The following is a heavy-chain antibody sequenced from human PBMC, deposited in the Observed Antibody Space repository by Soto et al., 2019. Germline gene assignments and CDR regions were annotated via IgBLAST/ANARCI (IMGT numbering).Heavy chain of an antibody. CDR3: ARGRAPGWGAARRPRGRAAYFDL. CDR1: GGSFSGYY. CDR2: INHSGST. V-gene: IGHV4-34*01. Sequence: QVQLQQWGAGLLKPSETLSLTCAVYGGSFSGYYWSWIRQPPGKGLEWIGEINHSGSTNYNPSLKSRVTISVDTSKNQFSLKLSSVTAADTAVYYCARGRAPGWGAARRPRGRAAYFDLWGRGTLVTVSS. J-gene: IGHJ2*01. D-gene: IGHD6-6*01.